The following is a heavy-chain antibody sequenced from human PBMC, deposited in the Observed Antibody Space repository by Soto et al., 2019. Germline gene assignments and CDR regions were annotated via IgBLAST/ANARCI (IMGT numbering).Heavy chain of an antibody. CDR1: GGSFSSCY. J-gene: IGHJ4*03. Sequence: SETLSLTCTVSGGSFSSCYWNWIRQPPGKGLEWIGYINDSGSAHYNPSLKSRVTISVDTFKNQFSLKLTSVTAADTAVYYCARGGGYHDYWGQGTMVTVSS. V-gene: IGHV4-59*01. CDR2: INDSGSA. D-gene: IGHD1-26*01. CDR3: ARGGGYHDY.